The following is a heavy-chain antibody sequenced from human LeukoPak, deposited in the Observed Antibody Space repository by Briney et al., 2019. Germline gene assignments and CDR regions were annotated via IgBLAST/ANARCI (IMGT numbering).Heavy chain of an antibody. Sequence: GGSLRLSCAASGFSFSSYVMSWVRQAPGKGLEWVSAVSGSGGSTYYADSVKGRFTISRDNSKNTLYLQMNSLRAEDTAVYYCASGSYYPRYYFDYWGQGTLVTVSS. D-gene: IGHD1-26*01. CDR2: VSGSGGST. V-gene: IGHV3-23*01. J-gene: IGHJ4*02. CDR3: ASGSYYPRYYFDY. CDR1: GFSFSSYV.